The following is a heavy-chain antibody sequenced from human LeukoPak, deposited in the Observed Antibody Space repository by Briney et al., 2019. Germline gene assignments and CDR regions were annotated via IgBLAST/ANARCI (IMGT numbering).Heavy chain of an antibody. CDR2: ISGSGSTI. CDR3: ARGIPIFRLADYMDV. D-gene: IGHD3-9*01. V-gene: IGHV3-11*01. J-gene: IGHJ6*03. Sequence: GGSLRLSCAAPGFTFSDYYMTCIRQAPGKGLEWVSYISGSGSTIYYADSVKGRFTISRDNAKNSLYLQMNSLRAEDTAVYYCARGIPIFRLADYMDVWGKGTTVTVSS. CDR1: GFTFSDYY.